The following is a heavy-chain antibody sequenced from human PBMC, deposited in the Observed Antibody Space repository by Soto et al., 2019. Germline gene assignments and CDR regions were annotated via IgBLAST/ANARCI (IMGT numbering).Heavy chain of an antibody. J-gene: IGHJ4*02. CDR1: GFTFSDYY. CDR3: ARDTGGSYDF. D-gene: IGHD1-26*01. V-gene: IGHV3-72*01. Sequence: EVQLVESGGGLVQPGGSLRLSCAASGFTFSDYYMDWVRQLPGKGLEWVGRTWNKANSYTTEYAPSVKGRFTISRHDSEDSMYLQMNSLKTEDTAVYYCARDTGGSYDFWGQGALVTVSS. CDR2: TWNKANSYTT.